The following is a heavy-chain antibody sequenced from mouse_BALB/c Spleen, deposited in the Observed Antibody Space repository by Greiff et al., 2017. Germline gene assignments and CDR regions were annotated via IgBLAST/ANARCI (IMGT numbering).Heavy chain of an antibody. CDR3: ARKFFDY. J-gene: IGHJ2*01. Sequence: QVQLQQPGAELVKPGTSVKLSCKASGYNFTSYWINWVKLRPGQGLEWIGDIYPGSGSTNYNEKFKSKATLTVDTSSSTAYMQLSSLASEDSALYYCARKFFDYWGQGTTLTVSS. CDR2: IYPGSGST. CDR1: GYNFTSYW. V-gene: IGHV1-55*01.